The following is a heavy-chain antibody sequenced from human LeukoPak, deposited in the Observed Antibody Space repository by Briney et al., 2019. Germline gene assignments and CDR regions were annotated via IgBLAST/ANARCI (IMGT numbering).Heavy chain of an antibody. CDR3: ARGLRQGSAWSWGPKEKAYQYMDV. J-gene: IGHJ6*04. V-gene: IGHV4-34*01. Sequence: SETLSLTCGVSGGSFSSHYWSWIRQPPGKGLEWIGEINPRGSTNYNPSLESRVTVSADTSRNQLSLSLTSVTAADSAVYFCARGLRQGSAWSWGPKEKAYQYMDVWGTGTTVIVSS. CDR2: INPRGST. D-gene: IGHD6-19*01. CDR1: GGSFSSHY.